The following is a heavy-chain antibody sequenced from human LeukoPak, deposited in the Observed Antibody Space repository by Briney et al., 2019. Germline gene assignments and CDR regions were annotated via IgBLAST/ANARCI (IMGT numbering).Heavy chain of an antibody. CDR1: GFTFSSYA. D-gene: IGHD4-17*01. J-gene: IGHJ4*02. V-gene: IGHV3-30-3*01. Sequence: GGSPRLSCAASGFTFSSYAMHWVRQAPGKGLEWVAVISYDGSNKYYADSVKGRFTISRDNSKNTLYLQMNSLRAEDTAVYYCARNPYGDYPGYWGQGALVTVSS. CDR2: ISYDGSNK. CDR3: ARNPYGDYPGY.